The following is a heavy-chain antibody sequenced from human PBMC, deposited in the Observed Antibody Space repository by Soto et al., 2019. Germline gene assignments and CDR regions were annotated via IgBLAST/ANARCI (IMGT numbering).Heavy chain of an antibody. Sequence: PGGSLRLSCAASGFTFGDAWMSWVRQAPGKGLEWVGRIKSNSDGGTTDYAAPVKGRFTISRDDSKNTLYLQMNSLKTEDTAVYYCTTWDYWGQGTLVTVSS. CDR3: TTWDY. CDR1: GFTFGDAW. CDR2: IKSNSDGGTT. V-gene: IGHV3-15*01. J-gene: IGHJ4*02.